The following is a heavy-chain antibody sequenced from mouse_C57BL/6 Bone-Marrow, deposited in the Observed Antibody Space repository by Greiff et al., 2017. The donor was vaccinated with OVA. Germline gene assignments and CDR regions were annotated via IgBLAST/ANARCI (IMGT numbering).Heavy chain of an antibody. CDR3: TNYYGRSYDYAMDY. J-gene: IGHJ4*01. Sequence: EVQLVESGEGLVKPGGSLKLSCAASGFTFSSYAMSWVRQTPEKRLEWVAYISSGGDYIYYADTVKGRFTISRDNARNTLYLQMSSLKSEDTAMYYCTNYYGRSYDYAMDYWGQGTSVTVSS. D-gene: IGHD1-1*01. V-gene: IGHV5-9-1*02. CDR2: ISSGGDYI. CDR1: GFTFSSYA.